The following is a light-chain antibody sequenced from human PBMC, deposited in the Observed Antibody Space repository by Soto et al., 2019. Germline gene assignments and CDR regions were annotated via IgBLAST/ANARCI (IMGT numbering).Light chain of an antibody. J-gene: IGLJ1*01. Sequence: QSVLTQPASVSGTPGQSITISCTGSNSDVGIYDFVSWYQHHPGRAPKLIVSEVSHRPSGVSNRFSGSKSGNTASLTISGLQSEDEADYYCISYTSDDVRYVFGTGTKLTAL. CDR2: EVS. V-gene: IGLV2-14*01. CDR3: ISYTSDDVRYV. CDR1: NSDVGIYDF.